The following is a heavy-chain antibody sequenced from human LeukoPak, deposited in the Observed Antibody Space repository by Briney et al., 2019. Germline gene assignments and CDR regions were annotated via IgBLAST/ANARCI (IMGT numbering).Heavy chain of an antibody. CDR3: AKDMDYQLLLIHFQH. V-gene: IGHV3-9*01. Sequence: GGSLRLSCAASGFTFDDYAMHWARQAPGKGLEWVSGISWNSGSIGYADSVKGRFTISRDNAKNSLYLQMNSLRAEDTALYYCAKDMDYQLLLIHFQHWGQGTLVTASS. CDR1: GFTFDDYA. CDR2: ISWNSGSI. D-gene: IGHD2-2*01. J-gene: IGHJ1*01.